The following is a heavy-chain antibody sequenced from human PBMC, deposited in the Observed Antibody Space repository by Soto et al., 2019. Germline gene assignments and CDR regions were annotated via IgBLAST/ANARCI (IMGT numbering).Heavy chain of an antibody. V-gene: IGHV3-30*18. CDR3: AKILACSGAVCPDTIDY. D-gene: IGHD2-8*02. Sequence: QVQLVESGGGVVQPGRSLRLSCAASGVTFSIYGMHWVRQAPSKGLEWVADISYDGSKKHYADSVKGRFTVSRDNSKNTLYLQMNSLRAEDTAISYWAKILACSGAVCPDTIDYWGQGTLVTVSS. J-gene: IGHJ4*02. CDR1: GVTFSIYG. CDR2: ISYDGSKK.